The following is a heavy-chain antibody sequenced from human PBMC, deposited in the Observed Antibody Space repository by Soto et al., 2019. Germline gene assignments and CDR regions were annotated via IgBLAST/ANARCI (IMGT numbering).Heavy chain of an antibody. V-gene: IGHV3-21*01. CDR1: GFTFSSYS. CDR2: ISSSSSYI. J-gene: IGHJ4*02. Sequence: ESGGGLVKPGGSLRLSCAASGFTFSSYSMNWVRQAPGKGLEWVSSISSSSSYIYYADSVKGRFTISRDNAKNSLYLQMNSLRAEDTAVYYCARSMIVVVNAFDYWGQGTLVTVSS. D-gene: IGHD3-22*01. CDR3: ARSMIVVVNAFDY.